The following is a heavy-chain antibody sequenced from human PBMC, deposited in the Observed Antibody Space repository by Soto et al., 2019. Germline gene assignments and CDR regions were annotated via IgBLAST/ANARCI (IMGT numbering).Heavy chain of an antibody. D-gene: IGHD6-19*01. V-gene: IGHV3-74*01. J-gene: IGHJ4*02. CDR2: INSDGSST. Sequence: EVQLVESGGGLVQPGGSLRLSCAASGFTFSSYWMHWVRQAPGKGLVWVSRINSDGSSTSYADSVKGRFTISRDNAKNTLYLQMHSLRAEDPAVYYCAKTSSDPPPPDYWGQGTWSPSPQ. CDR3: AKTSSDPPPPDY. CDR1: GFTFSSYW.